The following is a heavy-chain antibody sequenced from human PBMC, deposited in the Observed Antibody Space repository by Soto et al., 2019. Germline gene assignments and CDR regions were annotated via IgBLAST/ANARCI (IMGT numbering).Heavy chain of an antibody. CDR3: AAPYSSGWFRSFHYYGLDI. CDR1: GFTFSSSA. J-gene: IGHJ6*02. CDR2: IGVASGNT. V-gene: IGHV1-58*01. Sequence: SVKVSCKASGFTFSSSAVHWVRQAGGQRLEWIGWIGVASGNTDYAQKFQERVTITRDMSTSTAYMELSSLRSDDSAVYYCAAPYSSGWFRSFHYYGLDIWGQGTTVTVSS. D-gene: IGHD6-13*01.